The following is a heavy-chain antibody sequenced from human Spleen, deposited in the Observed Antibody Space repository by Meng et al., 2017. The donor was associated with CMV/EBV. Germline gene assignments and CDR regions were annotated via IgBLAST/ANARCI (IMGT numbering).Heavy chain of an antibody. V-gene: IGHV3-33*06. Sequence: GESLKISCAASGFTFNNFGFHWVRQAPGKGLEWVAVIWHDGSEKYYSDSVRGRFTISRDNSNSILHLQMNSLRVADTGVYYCAKIIAASGEPSGYFAMDVWGQGTAVTVSS. CDR1: GFTFNNFG. CDR3: AKIIAASGEPSGYFAMDV. J-gene: IGHJ6*02. CDR2: IWHDGSEK. D-gene: IGHD2-15*01.